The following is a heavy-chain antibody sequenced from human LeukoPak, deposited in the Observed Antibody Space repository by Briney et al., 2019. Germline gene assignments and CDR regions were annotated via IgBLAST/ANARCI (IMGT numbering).Heavy chain of an antibody. D-gene: IGHD5-18*01. CDR2: INPNSGGT. Sequence: ASVKVSCKASGYIFTDYYMHWVRQAPGQELGWMGRINPNSGGTNYAQKFQGRVTMTRDTSISTAYTELSSLRSEDTATYYCARAVWTAQLWHTYYFDYWGQGTLVTVSS. CDR3: ARAVWTAQLWHTYYFDY. J-gene: IGHJ4*02. V-gene: IGHV1/OR15-1*01. CDR1: GYIFTDYY.